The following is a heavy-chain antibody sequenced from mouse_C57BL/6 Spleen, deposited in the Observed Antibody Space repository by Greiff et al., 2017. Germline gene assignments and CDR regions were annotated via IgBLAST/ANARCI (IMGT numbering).Heavy chain of an antibody. CDR3: ARGGDYSNLAWFAY. V-gene: IGHV1-76*01. CDR2: IYPGSGNT. J-gene: IGHJ3*01. CDR1: GYTFTDYY. Sequence: QVQLQQSGAELVRPGASVKLSCKASGYTFTDYYINWVKQRPGQGLEWIARIYPGSGNTYYNEKFKGKATLTAEKSSSTAYMQLSSLTSEDSAVYFCARGGDYSNLAWFAYWGQGTLVTVSA. D-gene: IGHD2-5*01.